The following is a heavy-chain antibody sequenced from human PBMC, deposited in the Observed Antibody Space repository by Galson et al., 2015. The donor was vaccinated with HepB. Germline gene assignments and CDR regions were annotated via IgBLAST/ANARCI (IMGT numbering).Heavy chain of an antibody. CDR3: ARQQKYYYDTGP. V-gene: IGHV4-39*01. Sequence: SETLSLTCTVSGGSISSSSYYWGWIRQPPGKGLEWIGSIYYSGSTYYNPSLKSRVTISVDTSKNQFSLKLSSVTAADTAVYYCARQQKYYYDTGPWGQGTLVTVSS. CDR2: IYYSGST. CDR1: GGSISSSSYY. J-gene: IGHJ5*02. D-gene: IGHD3-22*01.